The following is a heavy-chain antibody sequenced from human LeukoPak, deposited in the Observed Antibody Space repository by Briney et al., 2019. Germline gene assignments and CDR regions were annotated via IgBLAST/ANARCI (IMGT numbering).Heavy chain of an antibody. CDR2: IKQDGSEK. CDR3: ARDKGPYGYSYGLDY. D-gene: IGHD5-18*01. V-gene: IGHV3-7*01. J-gene: IGHJ4*02. Sequence: GGSLRLSCAASGSTFSSYWMSWVRQAPGKGLEWVANIKQDGSEKYYVDSVKGRFTISRDNAKNSLYLQMNSLRAEDTAVYYCARDKGPYGYSYGLDYWGQGTLVTVSS. CDR1: GSTFSSYW.